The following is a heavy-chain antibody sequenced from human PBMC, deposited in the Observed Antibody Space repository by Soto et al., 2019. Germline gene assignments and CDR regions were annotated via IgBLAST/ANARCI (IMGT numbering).Heavy chain of an antibody. CDR1: GFTFSSYG. CDR2: ISYDGSNR. J-gene: IGHJ6*02. V-gene: IGHV3-30*18. D-gene: IGHD2-2*02. Sequence: PGGSLRLSCVASGFTFSSYGMHWVRQAPGKGLEWVALISYDGSNRYYADFVKGRFTISRDSSKNTLYLQMISLITEDTAVYYCAKDRRGAIPSGVDFWGQGTTVTVSS. CDR3: AKDRRGAIPSGVDF.